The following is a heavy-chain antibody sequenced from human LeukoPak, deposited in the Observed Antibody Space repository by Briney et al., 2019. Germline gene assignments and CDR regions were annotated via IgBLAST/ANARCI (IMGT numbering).Heavy chain of an antibody. CDR2: IKQDGSEK. D-gene: IGHD3-16*01. Sequence: GGSLRLSCAASGFTFSSYWMSWVRQAPGKGLEWVANIKQDGSEKYYVDSVKGRFTISRDNAKNSLYLQMNSLRAEDTAVYYCAGVSRLGELDYWGQGTLVTVSS. V-gene: IGHV3-7*01. CDR1: GFTFSSYW. J-gene: IGHJ4*02. CDR3: AGVSRLGELDY.